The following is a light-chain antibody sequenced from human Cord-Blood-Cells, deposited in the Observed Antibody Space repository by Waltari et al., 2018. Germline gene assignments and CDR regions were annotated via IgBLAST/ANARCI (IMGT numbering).Light chain of an antibody. J-gene: IGLJ1*01. CDR2: QDS. Sequence: SYELTQPPPVSVSPGQTASITCSGDKLGDKYACWYQQKPGQSPVLVIYQDSKRPSGIPERFSGSNSGNTATLTISGTQAMDEADYYCQAWDSSIPYVFGTGTKVTVL. V-gene: IGLV3-1*01. CDR3: QAWDSSIPYV. CDR1: KLGDKY.